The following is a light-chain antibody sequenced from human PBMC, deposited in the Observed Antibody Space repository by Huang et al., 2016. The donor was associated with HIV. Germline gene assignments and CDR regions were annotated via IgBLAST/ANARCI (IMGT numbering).Light chain of an antibody. CDR1: RIVSSS. CDR3: QQYNSWPGT. V-gene: IGKV3-15*01. J-gene: IGKJ1*01. CDR2: SVS. Sequence: TRAVGTRERGTKTGRASRIVSSSRGWHQQKRSQAHRLIIYSVSNRGRGIPHRLSGRGYATKFTLTSSSLRSEDFGVYHRQQYNSWPGTFGQRTKVEIK.